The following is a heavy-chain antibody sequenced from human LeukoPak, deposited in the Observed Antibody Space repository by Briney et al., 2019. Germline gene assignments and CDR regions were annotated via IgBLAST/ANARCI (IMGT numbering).Heavy chain of an antibody. V-gene: IGHV4-39*07. J-gene: IGHJ6*03. CDR3: ARVSIAARRGYYYYCYMDV. CDR2: IYYSGST. Sequence: SETLSLTCTVSGGSISSSSYYWGWIRQPPGKGLEWIGSIYYSGSTYYNPSLKSRVTISVDTSKNQFSLKLSSVTAADTAVYYCARVSIAARRGYYYYCYMDVWGKGTTVTVSS. CDR1: GGSISSSSYY. D-gene: IGHD6-6*01.